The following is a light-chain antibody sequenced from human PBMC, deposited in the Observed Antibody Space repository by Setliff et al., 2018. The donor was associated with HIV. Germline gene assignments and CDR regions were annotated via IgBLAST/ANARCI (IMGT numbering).Light chain of an antibody. CDR2: EVS. CDR3: NSYTGSGTYV. V-gene: IGLV2-14*01. Sequence: QSALTQPASVSGSPGQSITISCTGSNSDIGSYNFVSWYQHHPGKAPKLMIYEVSNRPSGVSSRFSASKSGNTASLTISGLQTEDEADYYCNSYTGSGTYVFGGGTKVTVL. CDR1: NSDIGSYNF. J-gene: IGLJ1*01.